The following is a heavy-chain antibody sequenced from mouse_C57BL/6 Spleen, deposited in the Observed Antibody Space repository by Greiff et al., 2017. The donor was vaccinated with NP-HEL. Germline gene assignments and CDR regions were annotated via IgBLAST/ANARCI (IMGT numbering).Heavy chain of an antibody. V-gene: IGHV1-64*01. CDR1: GYTFTSYW. CDR2: IHPNSGST. CDR3: ARKGPYYYGLDY. J-gene: IGHJ2*01. D-gene: IGHD1-1*01. Sequence: QVQLQQPGAELVKPGASVKLSCKASGYTFTSYWMHWVKQRPGQGLEWIGMIHPNSGSTNYNEKFKSKATLTVDKSSSTAYMQLSSLTSEDSAVYYCARKGPYYYGLDYWGQGTTLTVSS.